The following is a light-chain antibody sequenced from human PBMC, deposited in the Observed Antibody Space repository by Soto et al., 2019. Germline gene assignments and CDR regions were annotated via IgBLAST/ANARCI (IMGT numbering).Light chain of an antibody. CDR2: DAS. Sequence: IVLTQSPATLSLSPGERATISCRASQSGSSSYLAWYQQKPGQAPRLLIYDASTRDTGIPARFSGSGSGTEFTLTISSLQSEDFAVYYCQQYNNWPQKFGQGTKVDIK. J-gene: IGKJ1*01. CDR1: QSGSSSY. V-gene: IGKV3-15*01. CDR3: QQYNNWPQK.